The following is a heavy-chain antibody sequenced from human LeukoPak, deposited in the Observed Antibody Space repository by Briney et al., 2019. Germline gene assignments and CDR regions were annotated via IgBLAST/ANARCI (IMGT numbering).Heavy chain of an antibody. V-gene: IGHV3-23*01. J-gene: IGHJ4*02. CDR3: AKDRTSYYDFWSGYYPGGFDY. CDR2: ISGSGGST. Sequence: GGSLRLSCAASGFTFSSYAMSWVRQAPGKGLEWVSAISGSGGSTYYADSVKGRFTISRDNSKNTLYLQMNSLRAEDTAVHYCAKDRTSYYDFWSGYYPGGFDYWGQGTLVTVSS. CDR1: GFTFSSYA. D-gene: IGHD3-3*01.